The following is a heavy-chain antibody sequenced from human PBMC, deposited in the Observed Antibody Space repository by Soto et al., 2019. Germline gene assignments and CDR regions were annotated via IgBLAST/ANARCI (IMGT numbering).Heavy chain of an antibody. CDR2: IIPIFGTA. D-gene: IGHD6-13*01. J-gene: IGHJ6*02. CDR3: ARERYSSSWQSPGSFSHYYYGMDV. Sequence: ASVKVSCKASGGTFSSYAISWVRQAPGQGLEWMGGIIPIFGTANYAQKFQGRVTITADESTSTAYMELSSLRSEDTAVYYCARERYSSSWQSPGSFSHYYYGMDVWGQGTTVTVSS. CDR1: GGTFSSYA. V-gene: IGHV1-69*13.